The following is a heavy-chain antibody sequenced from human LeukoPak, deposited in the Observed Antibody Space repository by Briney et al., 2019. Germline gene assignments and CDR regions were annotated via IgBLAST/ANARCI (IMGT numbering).Heavy chain of an antibody. J-gene: IGHJ4*02. V-gene: IGHV1-18*01. D-gene: IGHD5-24*01. CDR1: VYTFTTYG. Sequence: VASVTVSCKASVYTFTTYGITWVRQAPGQGLEWMGWISAYNGNTNYAQKLQGRVTMTTGTSTSTAYMELRSLRSDDTAVYYCARGLVDGYKELGYWGRGTLVTVSS. CDR2: ISAYNGNT. CDR3: ARGLVDGYKELGY.